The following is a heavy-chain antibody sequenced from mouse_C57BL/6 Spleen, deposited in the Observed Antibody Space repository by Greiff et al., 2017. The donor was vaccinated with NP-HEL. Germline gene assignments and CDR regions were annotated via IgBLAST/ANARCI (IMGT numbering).Heavy chain of an antibody. CDR1: GFTFSDYG. D-gene: IGHD4-1*01. Sequence: EVMLVESGGGLVKPGGSLKLSCAASGFTFSDYGMHWVRQAPEKGLEWVAYISSGSSTIYYADTVKGRFTISRDNAKNTLFLQMTSLRSEDTAMYYCARRAGTRAMDYWGQGTSDTVSS. CDR3: ARRAGTRAMDY. J-gene: IGHJ4*01. CDR2: ISSGSSTI. V-gene: IGHV5-17*01.